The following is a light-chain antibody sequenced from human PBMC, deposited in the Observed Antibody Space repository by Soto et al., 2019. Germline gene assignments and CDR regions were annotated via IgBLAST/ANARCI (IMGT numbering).Light chain of an antibody. Sequence: EMVLTQSPATLSLSPGDRATLSCGASQTISSRYLAWYQQKPGLPPRLLIYDASTRATGIPDRVRGSGSGTDSTRTITRLEPEDLAMYYCQLYRDLPPNAIGQGTKLEIK. V-gene: IGKV3D-20*01. CDR2: DAS. CDR1: QTISSRY. CDR3: QLYRDLPPNA. J-gene: IGKJ2*01.